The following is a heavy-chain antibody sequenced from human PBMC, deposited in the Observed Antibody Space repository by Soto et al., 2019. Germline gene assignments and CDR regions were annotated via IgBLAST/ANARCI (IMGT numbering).Heavy chain of an antibody. CDR2: ISYDGSNK. CDR1: GFTFSSYA. J-gene: IGHJ3*02. V-gene: IGHV3-30-3*01. D-gene: IGHD1-26*01. CDR3: ARQREGGRGAFDI. Sequence: GGSLRLSCAASGFTFSSYAMHWVRQAPGKGLEWVAVISYDGSNKYYADSVKGRFTISRDNSKNTLYLQMNSLRAEDTAVYYCARQREGGRGAFDIWGQGTMVTVSS.